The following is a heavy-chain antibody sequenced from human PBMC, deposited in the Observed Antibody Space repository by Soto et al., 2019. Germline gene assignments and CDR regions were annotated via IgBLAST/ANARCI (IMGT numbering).Heavy chain of an antibody. CDR1: GFRFSNYG. Sequence: QVKLVESGGGVVQPGRSLSLSCATSGFRFSNYGMHWVRQPPGKGLEGVALIRYDGSNRFHADSVKGRFTISRDISESTVVLQMESLRVEDTAVYYCARESSSGRLDRLDYWGQGTLVTVSS. CDR2: IRYDGSNR. CDR3: ARESSSGRLDRLDY. V-gene: IGHV3-33*01. J-gene: IGHJ4*02. D-gene: IGHD6-19*01.